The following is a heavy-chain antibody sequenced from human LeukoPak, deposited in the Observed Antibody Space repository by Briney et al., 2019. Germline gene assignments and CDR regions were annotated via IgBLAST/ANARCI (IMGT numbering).Heavy chain of an antibody. CDR3: AKDMGARRDGYNYDTFDY. CDR1: GFTFDDYA. V-gene: IGHV3-9*01. Sequence: PGGSLRLSCAASGFTFDDYAMHWVRQAPGKGLEWVSGISWNSGSIGYADSVKGRFTISRDNAKNSLYLQMNSLRAEDTALYYCAKDMGARRDGYNYDTFDYWGQGTLVTVSS. CDR2: ISWNSGSI. J-gene: IGHJ4*02. D-gene: IGHD5-24*01.